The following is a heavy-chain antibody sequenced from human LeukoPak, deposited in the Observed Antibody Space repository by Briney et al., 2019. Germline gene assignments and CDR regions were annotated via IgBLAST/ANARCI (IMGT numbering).Heavy chain of an antibody. CDR3: ARDSYYYGSGSSWFVR. J-gene: IGHJ5*02. CDR1: GVSICSYY. CDR2: IHYSDST. D-gene: IGHD3-10*01. V-gene: IGHV4-59*01. Sequence: EPSETLSLTCSVYGVSICSYYWSWLRQPPGKGLEWNGNIHYSDSTNSNPSLKSRATISVDTSKNQFSLKLSSVTAADTAVYYCARDSYYYGSGSSWFVRWGEGRLVSDCS.